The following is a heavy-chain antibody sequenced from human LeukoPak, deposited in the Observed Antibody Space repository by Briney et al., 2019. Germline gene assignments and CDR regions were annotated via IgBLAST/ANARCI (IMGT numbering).Heavy chain of an antibody. J-gene: IGHJ4*02. CDR3: ARDGVVVPAAYDY. D-gene: IGHD2-2*01. V-gene: IGHV1-2*06. Sequence: ASVKVSCKASGYTFTGYHMHWVRQAPGQGLEWMGRINPNSGDTNYAQKFQGRVTMTRDTSISTAYMELSSLRSEDTAVYYCARDGVVVPAAYDYWGQGTLVTVSS. CDR2: INPNSGDT. CDR1: GYTFTGYH.